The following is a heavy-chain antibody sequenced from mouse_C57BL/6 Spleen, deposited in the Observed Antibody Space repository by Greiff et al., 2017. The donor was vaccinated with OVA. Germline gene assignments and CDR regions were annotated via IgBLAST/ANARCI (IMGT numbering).Heavy chain of an antibody. CDR3: TAEDFAWFAY. J-gene: IGHJ3*01. CDR1: GFTFSNYW. CDR2: IRLKSDNYAT. Sequence: EVKLVESGGGLVQPGGSMKLSCVASGFTFSNYWMNWVRQSPEKGLEWVAQIRLKSDNYATHYAESVKGRFTISRDDSKSSVYLQMNNLRAEDTGIYYCTAEDFAWFAYWGQGTLVTVSA. V-gene: IGHV6-3*01.